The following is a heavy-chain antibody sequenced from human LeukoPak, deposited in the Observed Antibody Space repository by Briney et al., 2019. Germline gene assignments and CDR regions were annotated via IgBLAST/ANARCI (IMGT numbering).Heavy chain of an antibody. CDR3: AKGEQQLVLFYYMDV. CDR2: ISGSGHDI. J-gene: IGHJ6*03. D-gene: IGHD6-13*01. V-gene: IGHV3-11*05. Sequence: GGSLRLSCAASGFTFSDSYMTWVRQAPGKGVEWVAYISGSGHDINYSESAKGRFTISRDNSKNTLYLQMNSLRAEDTAVYYCAKGEQQLVLFYYMDVWGKGTTVTVSS. CDR1: GFTFSDSY.